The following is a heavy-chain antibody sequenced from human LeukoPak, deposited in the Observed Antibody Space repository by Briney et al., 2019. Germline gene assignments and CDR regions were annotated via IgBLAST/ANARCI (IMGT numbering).Heavy chain of an antibody. J-gene: IGHJ5*02. Sequence: SETLSLTCAVYGGSFSGYYWSWIRQPPGKGLEWIGEINHSGSTNYNPSLKSRVTISVDTSKNQFSLKLSSVAAADTAVYYCATTFLGWFDPWGQGTLVTVSS. CDR2: INHSGST. CDR1: GGSFSGYY. CDR3: ATTFLGWFDP. V-gene: IGHV4-34*01. D-gene: IGHD3-16*01.